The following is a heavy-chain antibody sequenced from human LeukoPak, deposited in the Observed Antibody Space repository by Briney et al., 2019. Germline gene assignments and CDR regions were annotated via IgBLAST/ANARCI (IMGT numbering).Heavy chain of an antibody. CDR3: ASQGHHGKIVGTTLSYFYMDV. J-gene: IGHJ6*03. D-gene: IGHD1-26*01. V-gene: IGHV4-34*01. Sequence: SDTLSLTCAVYGGSFSGYYWSWIRQPPEKGLEWIGEINHSGSTNYNPSLKSRVTISVDTSKNQFSLKLSSVTAADTAFYYCASQGHHGKIVGTTLSYFYMDVWGKGTTVTVSS. CDR2: INHSGST. CDR1: GGSFSGYY.